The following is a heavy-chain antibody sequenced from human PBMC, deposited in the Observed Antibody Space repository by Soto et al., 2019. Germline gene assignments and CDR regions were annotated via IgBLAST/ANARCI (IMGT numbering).Heavy chain of an antibody. J-gene: IGHJ4*02. CDR2: IKSDGSGT. CDR1: GFTFRTYW. V-gene: IGHV3-74*01. Sequence: EVQLVESGGGLVQLGGSLRLSCEASGFTFRTYWMHWVRQAPGKGLVWVSRIKSDGSGTYYADSVEGRFTISRDNAQNTQYLQMNSLRDEDTAVYYCVRGDGDYHDGNGYLGRHWGQGTLVTVSS. CDR3: VRGDGDYHDGNGYLGRH. D-gene: IGHD3-22*01.